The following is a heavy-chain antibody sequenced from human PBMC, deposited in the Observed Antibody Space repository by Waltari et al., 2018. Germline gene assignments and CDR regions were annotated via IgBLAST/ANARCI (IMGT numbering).Heavy chain of an antibody. V-gene: IGHV1-18*01. CDR1: GYTFTSCA. Sequence: QVQLVQSGAEVKKPGASVKVSCKASGYTFTSCAINWVRRAPGQGLEWMGWISTYNGNTKYAQKLQGRVTMTTDTSTSTAYMELRSLRSDDTAVYYCARDKEDWNYLFDLWGRGTLVTVSS. J-gene: IGHJ2*01. D-gene: IGHD1-7*01. CDR2: ISTYNGNT. CDR3: ARDKEDWNYLFDL.